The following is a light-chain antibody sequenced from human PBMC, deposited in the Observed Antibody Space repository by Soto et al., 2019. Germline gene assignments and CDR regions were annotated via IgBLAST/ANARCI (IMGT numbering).Light chain of an antibody. CDR1: QSISSW. CDR3: QQYKSYPWP. CDR2: KAS. V-gene: IGKV1-5*03. Sequence: DNHMTQSPSTLSASVGDRVTITCQASQSISSWLAWYQQKPGKAPNLLIYKASSLRSGVPSRFSGSGSGTEFTLTISSLPPDDSATYYCQQYKSYPWPFGQGTKVDIK. J-gene: IGKJ1*01.